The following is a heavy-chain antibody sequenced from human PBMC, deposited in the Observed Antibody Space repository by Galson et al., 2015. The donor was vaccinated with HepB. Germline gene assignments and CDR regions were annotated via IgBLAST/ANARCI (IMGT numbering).Heavy chain of an antibody. J-gene: IGHJ4*02. Sequence: SVKVSCKASGYTFTSYDINWVRQATGQGLEWMGWMNPNSGNTGYAQKFQGRVTMTRDTSISIAYMELSSLRSEDTAVYYCARATGRGYGSGTYTPHWGQGTLVTVSS. V-gene: IGHV1-8*01. D-gene: IGHD3-10*01. CDR3: ARATGRGYGSGTYTPH. CDR2: MNPNSGNT. CDR1: GYTFTSYD.